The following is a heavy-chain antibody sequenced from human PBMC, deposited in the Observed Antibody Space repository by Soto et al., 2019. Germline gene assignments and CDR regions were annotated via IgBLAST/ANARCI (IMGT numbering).Heavy chain of an antibody. V-gene: IGHV4-34*01. Sequence: ASETLSLTXAVYGGSFSGYYWSWVRQPPGKGLEWIGEINHSGSTNYNPSLKRRVTISVDTSKNQFSLKLSSVTAADTAVYYCARARKNSSSCPSDYWGQGTLVTVSS. CDR2: INHSGST. CDR3: ARARKNSSSCPSDY. CDR1: GGSFSGYY. D-gene: IGHD6-6*01. J-gene: IGHJ4*02.